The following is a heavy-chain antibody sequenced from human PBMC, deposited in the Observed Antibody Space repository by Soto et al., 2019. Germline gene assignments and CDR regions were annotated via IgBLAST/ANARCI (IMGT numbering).Heavy chain of an antibody. D-gene: IGHD6-13*01. CDR2: ISYDGSNK. Sequence: QVQLVESGGGVVQPGRSLRLSCAASGFTFSSYGMHWVPQAPGKGLEWVAVISYDGSNKYYADSVKGRFTISRDNSKNTLYLQMNSLRAEDTAVYYCARASIAAAGTDYWGQGTLVTVSS. J-gene: IGHJ4*02. V-gene: IGHV3-30*03. CDR1: GFTFSSYG. CDR3: ARASIAAAGTDY.